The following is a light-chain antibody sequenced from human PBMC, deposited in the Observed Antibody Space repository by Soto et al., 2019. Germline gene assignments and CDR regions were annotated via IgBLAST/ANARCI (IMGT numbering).Light chain of an antibody. CDR3: QQYDNWPRT. CDR2: GAS. Sequence: EIVMTQSPATLSVSPGERATLSCRASQSVGSNIAWYQQKPGQAPRLLIYGASTRATGIPVTFSGTGSGTEFTLIISSLQSEDFAVYYCQQYDNWPRTFGQGTKVEI. CDR1: QSVGSN. J-gene: IGKJ1*01. V-gene: IGKV3-15*01.